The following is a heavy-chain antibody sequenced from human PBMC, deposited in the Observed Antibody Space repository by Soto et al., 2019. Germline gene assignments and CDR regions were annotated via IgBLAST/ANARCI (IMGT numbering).Heavy chain of an antibody. V-gene: IGHV3-23*01. CDR2: ISGSGGSS. Sequence: EVQLLESGGGLVQPGGSLRLSCAASGFTFSSYAMNWVRQAPEKGLEWVSGISGSGGSSSYADSVKGRFSISRDNSRHTLYLEMHSLRVEDTAIYYCVIPRGKQASYGMDVWGQGTTVTVSS. J-gene: IGHJ6*02. CDR1: GFTFSSYA. D-gene: IGHD3-16*01. CDR3: VIPRGKQASYGMDV.